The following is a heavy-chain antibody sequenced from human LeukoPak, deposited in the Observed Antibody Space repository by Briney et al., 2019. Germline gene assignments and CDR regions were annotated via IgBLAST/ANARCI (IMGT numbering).Heavy chain of an antibody. Sequence: PGGSLRLSCAASGFTFSSYEMNWVRQAPGKGLEWVSYISSSGSTIYYADSVKGRFTISRDNAKNSLYLQMNSLRAEDTAVYYCARVGDSSGYYLWPYYYCYMDVWAKGPRSPSP. D-gene: IGHD3-22*01. V-gene: IGHV3-48*03. CDR2: ISSSGSTI. J-gene: IGHJ6*03. CDR1: GFTFSSYE. CDR3: ARVGDSSGYYLWPYYYCYMDV.